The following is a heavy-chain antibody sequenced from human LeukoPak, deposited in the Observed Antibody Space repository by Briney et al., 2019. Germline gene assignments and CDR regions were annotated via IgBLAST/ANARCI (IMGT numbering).Heavy chain of an antibody. CDR2: INPNSGGT. J-gene: IGHJ4*02. CDR1: GYTFTGYD. CDR3: ARVLSGFGEPGDY. D-gene: IGHD3-10*01. Sequence: ASVKVSFKASGYTFTGYDMHWVRQAPGQGLEWMGWINPNSGGTNYAQKFQGRVTMTRNTSISTAYMELSSLRSEDTAVYYCARVLSGFGEPGDYWGQGTLVTVSS. V-gene: IGHV1-2*02.